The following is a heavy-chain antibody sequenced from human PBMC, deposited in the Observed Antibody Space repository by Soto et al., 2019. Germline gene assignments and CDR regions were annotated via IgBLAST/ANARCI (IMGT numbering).Heavy chain of an antibody. CDR3: ARERTNYYDFWSGYYGRAFDI. V-gene: IGHV4-59*01. CDR1: GSAISSYY. CDR2: IYYSGST. Sequence: PSETLSLICTDSGSAISSYYWSWIQQPPGKGLEWIGYIYYSGSTNYNPSLKSRVTISVDTSKNQFSLKLSSVTAADTAVYYCARERTNYYDFWSGYYGRAFDIWGQGTMVTVSS. D-gene: IGHD3-3*01. J-gene: IGHJ3*02.